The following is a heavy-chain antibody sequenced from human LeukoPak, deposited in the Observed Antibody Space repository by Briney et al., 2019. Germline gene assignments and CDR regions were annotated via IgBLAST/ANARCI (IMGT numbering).Heavy chain of an antibody. Sequence: GGSLRLSCTASGFTFDNYAMSWFRQAPGKGLEWVGFIRSKIYGGTTEYAASVKGRFTISRDDSKSIAYLQMNSLKSEDTAVYYCVRYSGDVDYWGQGTLVTVSS. J-gene: IGHJ4*02. CDR3: VRYSGDVDY. CDR2: IRSKIYGGTT. V-gene: IGHV3-49*03. D-gene: IGHD5-12*01. CDR1: GFTFDNYA.